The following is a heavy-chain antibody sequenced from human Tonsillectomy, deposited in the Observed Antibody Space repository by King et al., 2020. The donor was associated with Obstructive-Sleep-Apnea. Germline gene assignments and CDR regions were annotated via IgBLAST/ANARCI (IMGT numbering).Heavy chain of an antibody. CDR3: ARGYHYDSSGFYSPFDY. D-gene: IGHD3-22*01. Sequence: VQLQESGPGLVKPSETLSLTFTVSGSSISSYYWSWIRQPPGKALEWIGYIYDSANTDSNPSLKSRVTILADTPKNQFSLKLSSVTASDTAVYYCARGYHYDSSGFYSPFDYWGQGTLVTVSS. J-gene: IGHJ4*02. CDR2: IYDSANT. CDR1: GSSISSYY. V-gene: IGHV4-59*01.